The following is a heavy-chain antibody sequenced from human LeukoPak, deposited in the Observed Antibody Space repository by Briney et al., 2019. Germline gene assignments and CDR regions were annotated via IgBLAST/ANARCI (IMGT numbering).Heavy chain of an antibody. D-gene: IGHD6-13*01. CDR1: GGTFSSYA. V-gene: IGHV1-69*04. Sequence: ASVKVSCKASGGTFSSYAISWVRQAPGQGLEWMGRIIPILGIANYAQKFQGRVTITADKSTSTAYMELSSLRSEDTAVYYCAREYSGTTHRPRLDYWGQGTLVTVSS. J-gene: IGHJ4*02. CDR2: IIPILGIA. CDR3: AREYSGTTHRPRLDY.